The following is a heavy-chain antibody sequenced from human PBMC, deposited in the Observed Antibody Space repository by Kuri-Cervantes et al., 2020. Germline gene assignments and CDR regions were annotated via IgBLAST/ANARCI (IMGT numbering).Heavy chain of an antibody. D-gene: IGHD4-11*01. CDR2: INPNRGGT. CDR3: ARDRAARPPSPETIDYFMDV. Sequence: ASVKVSCKASGYTFTAYYMHWVRQAPGQGLEWMGWINPNRGGTDYAQTFQGRVTMTRDTSISTTYMDLNRLTSDDTAVYYCARDRAARPPSPETIDYFMDVWGKGTTVTVSS. V-gene: IGHV1-2*02. J-gene: IGHJ6*03. CDR1: GYTFTAYY.